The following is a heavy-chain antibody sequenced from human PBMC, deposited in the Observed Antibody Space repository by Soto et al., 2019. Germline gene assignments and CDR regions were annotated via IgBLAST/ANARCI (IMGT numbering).Heavy chain of an antibody. CDR1: GFTFSSYS. Sequence: GVSLRLSCAASGFTFSSYSMNWVRQAPGKGLEWVSSISSSSSYIYYADSVKGRFTISRDSAKNSLYLQMNSLRAEDTAVYYCARGGGYNQNPFGYWGQGTLVTVSS. D-gene: IGHD1-26*01. CDR3: ARGGGYNQNPFGY. V-gene: IGHV3-21*01. J-gene: IGHJ4*02. CDR2: ISSSSSYI.